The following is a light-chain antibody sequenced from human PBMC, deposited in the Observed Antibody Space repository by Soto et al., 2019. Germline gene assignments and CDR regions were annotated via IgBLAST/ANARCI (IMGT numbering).Light chain of an antibody. Sequence: EILLTQSPATLSVSPGERATFSCRASESLYGNLAWYQQKPGQAPRLLIYGTSTRATGLPARFSGSGSETAFTLTVSSLQSEDFAVYYCQQYNYWPWTFGQGTKVDIK. CDR3: QQYNYWPWT. V-gene: IGKV3-15*01. CDR1: ESLYGN. J-gene: IGKJ1*01. CDR2: GTS.